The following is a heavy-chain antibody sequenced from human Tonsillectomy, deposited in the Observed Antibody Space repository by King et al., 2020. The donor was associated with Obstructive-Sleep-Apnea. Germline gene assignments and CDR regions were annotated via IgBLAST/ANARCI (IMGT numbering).Heavy chain of an antibody. CDR2: ISYDGSYK. CDR3: DLVGANDAFDI. D-gene: IGHD1-26*01. V-gene: IGHV3-30-3*01. CDR1: GFTFNSYA. Sequence: VQLVESGGGVVQPGRSLRLSCAASGFTFNSYAMHWVRQAPGKGLEGVAVISYDGSYKYYADSVKGRFTISRDNSKNTVYLHMNSLRAEDTAVYYCDLVGANDAFDIWGQGTLVTVSS. J-gene: IGHJ3*02.